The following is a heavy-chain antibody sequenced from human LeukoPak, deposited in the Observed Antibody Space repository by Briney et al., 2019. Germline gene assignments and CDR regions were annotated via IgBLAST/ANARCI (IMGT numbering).Heavy chain of an antibody. CDR3: AKVAKYYYGSETYYFFDY. J-gene: IGHJ4*02. D-gene: IGHD3-10*01. V-gene: IGHV3-48*04. CDR2: ISSSSSSI. CDR1: GFTFSSYS. Sequence: GGSLRLSCAASGFTFSSYSMNWVRQAPGKGLEWVSYISSSSSSIHYADSVKGRFTISRDNAKNSLYLQMNSLRVEDTAVYYCAKVAKYYYGSETYYFFDYWGQGTLVTASS.